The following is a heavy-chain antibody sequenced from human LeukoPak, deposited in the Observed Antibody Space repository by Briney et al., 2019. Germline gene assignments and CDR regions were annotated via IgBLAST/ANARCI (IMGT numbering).Heavy chain of an antibody. CDR2: ISGSGGST. J-gene: IGHJ5*02. CDR1: GFTFSSYA. CDR3: AKYYYGSGSYYPPFNWFDP. Sequence: GGSLRLSCAASGFTFSSYAMSWVRQAPGKGLEWVSGISGSGGSTFYADSVKGRFTISRDNSKNTLYLQMNSLRAEDTAVYYCAKYYYGSGSYYPPFNWFDPWGQGTLVTVSS. D-gene: IGHD3-10*01. V-gene: IGHV3-23*01.